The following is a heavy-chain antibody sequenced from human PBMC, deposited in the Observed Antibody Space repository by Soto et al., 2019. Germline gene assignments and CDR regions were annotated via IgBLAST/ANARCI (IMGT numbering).Heavy chain of an antibody. CDR3: SRGTDSRSAPLDY. CDR2: IYYSGST. J-gene: IGHJ4*02. CDR1: GGSMSSGAYY. D-gene: IGHD6-6*01. Sequence: SETLSLTCTVSGGSMSSGAYYWSWIRQPQGKGLEWIGYIYYSGSTYYNPSLKSRVTISVDTSKNQFSLKLSSVTAADTAVYYCSRGTDSRSAPLDYRGQGTLVPGSS. V-gene: IGHV4-30-4*01.